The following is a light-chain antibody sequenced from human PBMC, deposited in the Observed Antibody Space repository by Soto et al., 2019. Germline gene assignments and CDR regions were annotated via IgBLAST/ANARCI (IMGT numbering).Light chain of an antibody. Sequence: SYELTQPLSVSVAPGQTARVTCGGNNIGSKGVHWYQQRPGQAPVLVVYDDSDWPSGIPERFSGSNAGNTATLTISRVEAGDEADYYCQVWDSSNDHQVFGTGTKVTVL. CDR3: QVWDSSNDHQV. J-gene: IGLJ1*01. V-gene: IGLV3-21*02. CDR2: DDS. CDR1: NIGSKG.